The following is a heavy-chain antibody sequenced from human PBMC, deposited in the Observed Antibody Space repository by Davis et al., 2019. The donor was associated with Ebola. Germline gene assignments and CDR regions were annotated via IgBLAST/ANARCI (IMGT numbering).Heavy chain of an antibody. D-gene: IGHD6-13*01. Sequence: ASVKVSCKASGYTFTSYAMHPVRHLPGQRLEWMGWINAGNGNTKYSQKFQGRVTITRDTSASTAYTELSSLRSEDTAVYYCARDRVAAAGLWDYYYYGMDVWGQGTTVTVSS. V-gene: IGHV1-3*01. CDR2: INAGNGNT. J-gene: IGHJ6*02. CDR3: ARDRVAAAGLWDYYYYGMDV. CDR1: GYTFTSYA.